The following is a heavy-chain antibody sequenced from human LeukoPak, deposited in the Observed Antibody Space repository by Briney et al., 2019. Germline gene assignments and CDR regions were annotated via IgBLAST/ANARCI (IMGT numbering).Heavy chain of an antibody. Sequence: GGSLRLSCAASGFTFSSYAMSWVRQAPGKGLEWVSSISSSSSYIYYADSVKGRFTISRDNAKNSLYLQMNSLRAEDTAVYYCASHPSQYSSSWYNWFDPWGQGTLVTVSS. V-gene: IGHV3-21*01. CDR2: ISSSSSYI. J-gene: IGHJ5*02. D-gene: IGHD6-13*01. CDR3: ASHPSQYSSSWYNWFDP. CDR1: GFTFSSYA.